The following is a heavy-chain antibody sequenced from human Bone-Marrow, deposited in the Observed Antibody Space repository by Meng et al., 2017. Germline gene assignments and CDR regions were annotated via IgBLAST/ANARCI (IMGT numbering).Heavy chain of an antibody. V-gene: IGHV4-34*01. CDR3: ARARTTNQSKYRNAYNWFDP. J-gene: IGHJ5*02. D-gene: IGHD2/OR15-2a*01. Sequence: QVQLQQWGAGLLKPSETLSLTCAVYGGSFSGYYWSWIRQPPGKGLEWIGEIYHSGSTHYNPSLKSRVIMSVDTSKNQFSLKLYSVTAADTAAYYCARARTTNQSKYRNAYNWFDPWGQGTLVTVSS. CDR2: IYHSGST. CDR1: GGSFSGYY.